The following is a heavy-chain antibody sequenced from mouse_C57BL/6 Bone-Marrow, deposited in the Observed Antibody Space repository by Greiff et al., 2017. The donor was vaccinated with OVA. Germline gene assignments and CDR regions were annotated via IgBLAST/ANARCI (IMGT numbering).Heavy chain of an antibody. CDR3: ARPYYSNYYFDY. CDR2: ISSGGSYT. V-gene: IGHV5-6*01. CDR1: GFTFSSYG. D-gene: IGHD2-5*01. Sequence: EVQLVESGGDLVKPGGSLKLSCAASGFTFSSYGMSWVRQTPDKRLEWVATISSGGSYTYYPDSVKGRFTISRDNAKNTLYLQMSSLKSEDTAMYCCARPYYSNYYFDYWGQGTTLTVSS. J-gene: IGHJ2*01.